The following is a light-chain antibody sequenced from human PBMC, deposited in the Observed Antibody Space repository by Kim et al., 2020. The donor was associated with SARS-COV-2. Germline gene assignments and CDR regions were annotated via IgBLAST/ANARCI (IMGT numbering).Light chain of an antibody. CDR1: NVGDKN. CDR3: QAWDSSTVV. J-gene: IGLJ2*01. V-gene: IGLV3-1*01. Sequence: SSELTQPPSVSVSPGQTAIITCSGNNVGDKNVCWYQQRPGQSPLLVIYEDIKRPTGIPERVSGSNSGNTATLTISGTQAMDEADYYCQAWDSSTVVFGRGTQLTVL. CDR2: EDI.